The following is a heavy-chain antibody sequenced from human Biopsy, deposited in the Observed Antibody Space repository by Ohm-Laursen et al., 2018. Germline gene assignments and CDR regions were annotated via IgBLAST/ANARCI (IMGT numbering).Heavy chain of an antibody. Sequence: SVKVSCKASGDTFSRSAFFWVRQAPGQGLVYLGGIIPIVGITNHAQTFQGRITLTADKSTFMVYMELSRLRSDDTAIYYCARGGSESGYYGMDVWGQGATVSVSS. D-gene: IGHD3-10*01. CDR2: IIPIVGIT. J-gene: IGHJ6*02. CDR1: GDTFSRSA. CDR3: ARGGSESGYYGMDV. V-gene: IGHV1-69*10.